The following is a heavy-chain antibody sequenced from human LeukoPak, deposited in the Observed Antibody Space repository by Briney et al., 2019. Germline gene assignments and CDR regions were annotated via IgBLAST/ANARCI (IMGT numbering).Heavy chain of an antibody. D-gene: IGHD1-7*01. J-gene: IGHJ6*02. Sequence: PGGSLRLSCAASGLTFSDYYMSWIRQAPGKGLEWVSYISSSGSTIYYADSVKGRFTISRDNAKNSLYLQMNSLRAEDTAVYYCARGLITGTTYYYYYGMDVWGQGTTVTVSS. CDR2: ISSSGSTI. CDR3: ARGLITGTTYYYYYGMDV. CDR1: GLTFSDYY. V-gene: IGHV3-11*04.